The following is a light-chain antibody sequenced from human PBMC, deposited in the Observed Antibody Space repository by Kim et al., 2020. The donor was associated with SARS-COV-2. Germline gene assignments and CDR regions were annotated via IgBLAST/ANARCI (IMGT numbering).Light chain of an antibody. CDR2: GKN. CDR1: SLSSYY. Sequence: VALGQTVRITCQGDSLSSYYASWYQQKPGHAPLLVIYGKNNRPSGIPDRFSGSSSGNTASLTITGAQAEDEADYYCNSRDSSGNRVFGGGTKLTVL. V-gene: IGLV3-19*01. J-gene: IGLJ3*02. CDR3: NSRDSSGNRV.